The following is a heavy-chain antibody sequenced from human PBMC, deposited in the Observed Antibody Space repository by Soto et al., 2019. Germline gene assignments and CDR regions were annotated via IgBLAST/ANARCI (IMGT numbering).Heavy chain of an antibody. D-gene: IGHD3-22*01. V-gene: IGHV3-30*18. J-gene: IGHJ4*02. CDR3: AKIPVGVITHY. CDR1: GFTFSSYV. CDR2: ISYDGSNK. Sequence: QVQLVESVGGVVQPGRSLRLSCAASGFTFSSYVMHWVRQAPGKGLEWVAVISYDGSNKYYEDSVKGRFTISRDNYKNTLYLQMNSLSAEDTALYYCAKIPVGVITHYWGQGTLVTVSS.